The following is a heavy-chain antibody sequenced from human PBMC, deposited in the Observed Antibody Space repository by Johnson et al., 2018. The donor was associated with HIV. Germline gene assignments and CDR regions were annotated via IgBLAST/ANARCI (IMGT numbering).Heavy chain of an antibody. V-gene: IGHV3-15*01. CDR3: ARGRPRWEPLRCGAFDL. CDR2: IKSKKDGGTT. CDR1: GFTFSNAW. D-gene: IGHD1-26*01. J-gene: IGHJ3*01. Sequence: VQLVESGGGLVQPGGSLRLSCAASGFTFSNAWMSWVRQAPGKGLEWVGRIKSKKDGGTTDYADSVKGRFTISRDNSKNTLYLQMNSLRAEDTAVYYCARGRPRWEPLRCGAFDLWGQGTMVTVSS.